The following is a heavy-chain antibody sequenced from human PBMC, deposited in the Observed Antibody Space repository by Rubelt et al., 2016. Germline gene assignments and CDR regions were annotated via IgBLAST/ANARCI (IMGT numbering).Heavy chain of an antibody. CDR3: ARGRGSTYGYEDY. CDR2: ISSDGSDK. D-gene: IGHD5-18*01. J-gene: IGHJ4*02. Sequence: VQLVESGGGLVQPGGSLRLSCSASGFTFSSFAMHWLRQAPGKGLEWVAVISSDGSDKNSADSVKGRCTISRDNSKNTLYLQMSSLRADDTAVYYCARGRGSTYGYEDYWGQGTLVTVSS. CDR1: GFTFSSFA. V-gene: IGHV3-30*04.